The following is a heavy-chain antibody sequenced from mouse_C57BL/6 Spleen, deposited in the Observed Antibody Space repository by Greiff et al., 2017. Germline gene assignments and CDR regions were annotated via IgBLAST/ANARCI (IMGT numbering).Heavy chain of an antibody. CDR2: IYPGDGDT. CDR3: ARYGNYFDY. Sequence: QVQLQQSGAELVKPGASVKISCKASGYAFSSYWRNWVKQRPGKGLEWMGQIYPGDGDTNYNGKFKGKATLTADKSSSTAYMQLSSLTSEDSAVYFCARYGNYFDYWGQGTTLTVSS. J-gene: IGHJ2*01. V-gene: IGHV1-80*01. D-gene: IGHD2-1*01. CDR1: GYAFSSYW.